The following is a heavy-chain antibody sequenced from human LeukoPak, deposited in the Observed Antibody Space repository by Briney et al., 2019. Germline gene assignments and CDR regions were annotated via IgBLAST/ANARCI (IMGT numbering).Heavy chain of an antibody. CDR1: GFTFSSYV. CDR2: IWYDGSNK. V-gene: IGHV3-33*06. J-gene: IGHJ5*02. Sequence: GGSLRLSCAASGFTFSSYVMHWVRQAPGKGLEWVAVIWYDGSNKYYADSVKGRFTISRDNSKNTLYLQMNSLRAEDTAVYYCAKDRWDSGSPNWFDPWGQGTLVTVSS. D-gene: IGHD3-10*01. CDR3: AKDRWDSGSPNWFDP.